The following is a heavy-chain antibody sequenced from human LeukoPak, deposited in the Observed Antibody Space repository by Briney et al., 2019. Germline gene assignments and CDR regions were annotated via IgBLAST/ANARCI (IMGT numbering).Heavy chain of an antibody. CDR3: ARATTVTTLSSFDY. D-gene: IGHD4-17*01. CDR2: INHSGST. V-gene: IGHV4-34*01. J-gene: IGHJ4*02. CDR1: GGSFSDYY. Sequence: SETLSLTCAVSGGSFSDYYCSWIRQPPGKGLEWTGEINHSGSTNYNPSLKSRVTISVDTSKNQFSLKLSSVTAADTAVYYCARATTVTTLSSFDYWGQGTLVTVSS.